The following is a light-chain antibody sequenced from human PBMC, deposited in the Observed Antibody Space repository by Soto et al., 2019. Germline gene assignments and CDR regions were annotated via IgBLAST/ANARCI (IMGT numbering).Light chain of an antibody. CDR1: QNIANW. CDR3: QSYNRFPPT. CDR2: GAS. Sequence: DIQMTQSPSSLSASVGDRVTITCRASQNIANWLAWYQQKPGKAPKALIYGASSLQHGVPSRFRGSGFGTDFTLTISALQLEDFATYYCQSYNRFPPTFGGGTKVDIK. J-gene: IGKJ4*01. V-gene: IGKV1D-16*01.